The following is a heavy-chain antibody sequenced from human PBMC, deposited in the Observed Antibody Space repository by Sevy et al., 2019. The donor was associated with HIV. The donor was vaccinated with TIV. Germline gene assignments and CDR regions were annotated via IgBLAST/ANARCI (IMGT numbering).Heavy chain of an antibody. CDR2: ISSSGSTI. CDR1: GFTFSSYE. D-gene: IGHD2-2*01. J-gene: IGHJ6*03. Sequence: GGSLRLSCAASGFTFSSYEMNWVRQAPGKGLEWVSYISSSGSTIYYADSVKGRFTISRDNAKNSLYLQMNSLRAEDTAVYYCARRYCSSTSCQRYSYGYWYYYYYMDVWGKGTTVTVSS. V-gene: IGHV3-48*03. CDR3: ARRYCSSTSCQRYSYGYWYYYYYMDV.